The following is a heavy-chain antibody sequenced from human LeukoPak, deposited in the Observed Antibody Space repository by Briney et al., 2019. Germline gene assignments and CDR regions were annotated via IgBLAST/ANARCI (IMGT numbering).Heavy chain of an antibody. CDR2: ISGSGGST. J-gene: IGHJ4*02. V-gene: IGHV3-23*01. Sequence: GGSLRLSCAASGFTFSSYAMTWVRQPPGKGLEWVSGISGSGGSTYYADSVKGRFTISRDNSKNTLYLQMNSLRAEDTAVYYCAKGLTISASGTSFDYWGQGTLVTVSS. CDR3: AKGLTISASGTSFDY. CDR1: GFTFSSYA. D-gene: IGHD6-13*01.